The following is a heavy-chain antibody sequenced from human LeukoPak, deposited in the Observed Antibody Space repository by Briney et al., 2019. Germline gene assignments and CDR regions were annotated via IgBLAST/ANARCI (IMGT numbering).Heavy chain of an antibody. CDR3: ARDEGIAAAGPNYFDY. Sequence: NPGGSLRLSCAASEFTFSSYSMNWVRQAPGKGLEWVSSISSSSSYIYYADSVKGRFTISRDNAKNSLYLQMNSLRAEDTAVYYCARDEGIAAAGPNYFDYWGQGTLVTVSS. D-gene: IGHD6-13*01. CDR1: EFTFSSYS. J-gene: IGHJ4*02. V-gene: IGHV3-21*01. CDR2: ISSSSSYI.